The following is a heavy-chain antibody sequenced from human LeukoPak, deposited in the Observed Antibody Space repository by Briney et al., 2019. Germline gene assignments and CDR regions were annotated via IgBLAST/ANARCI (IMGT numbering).Heavy chain of an antibody. D-gene: IGHD1-1*01. V-gene: IGHV3-20*04. CDR2: INRNGGST. CDR3: ASITTGTTGDGY. J-gene: IGHJ4*02. Sequence: GGSLRLSCAASGFTFDDYGMSWVRQAPGKGLEWVSGINRNGGSTGYADSVKGRFTISRDNAKNSLYLQMNSLRAEDTALYYCASITTGTTGDGYWGQGTLVTVSS. CDR1: GFTFDDYG.